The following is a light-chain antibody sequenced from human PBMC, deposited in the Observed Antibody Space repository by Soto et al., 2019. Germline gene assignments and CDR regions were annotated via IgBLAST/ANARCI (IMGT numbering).Light chain of an antibody. Sequence: DIQMTQSPSSLSASVGDRVTITCRASQRITTYLNWYQQKPGKAPRLLIYAASTLRSGVPSKFSGGGSGTAFTLTISSLQPEDFATYYCQQSFITPYTFGQGTKLDIK. V-gene: IGKV1-39*01. CDR3: QQSFITPYT. CDR2: AAS. CDR1: QRITTY. J-gene: IGKJ2*01.